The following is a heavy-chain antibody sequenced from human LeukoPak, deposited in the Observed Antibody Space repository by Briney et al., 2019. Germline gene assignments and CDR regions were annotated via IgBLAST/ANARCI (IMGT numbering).Heavy chain of an antibody. V-gene: IGHV3-30*02. J-gene: IGHJ6*03. CDR2: IRYDGSNK. CDR1: GFTFSSYG. CDR3: AKVLGASSGGYYYYYYYMDV. Sequence: PGGSLRLSCAASGFTFSSYGMHWVRQAPGKGLEWVAFIRYDGSNKYYADSVKGRFTISRDNSKNTLYLQMNSLRAEDTAVYYCAKVLGASSGGYYYYYYYMDVWGKGTTVTISS. D-gene: IGHD3-10*01.